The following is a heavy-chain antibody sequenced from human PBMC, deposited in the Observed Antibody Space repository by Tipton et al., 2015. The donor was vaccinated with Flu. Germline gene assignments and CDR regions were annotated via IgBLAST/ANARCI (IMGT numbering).Heavy chain of an antibody. Sequence: TLSLTCEVAGDSINSGHYWGWVRQSPDKGLEWLGAISHSGTTYYTSSLKSRLIMSVDTSKNMFSLSLSSATAADTAVYHCATVAFGDYGNWYFDLWGRGTLVTVSS. J-gene: IGHJ2*01. CDR2: ISHSGTT. CDR1: GDSINSGHY. D-gene: IGHD4-17*01. CDR3: ATVAFGDYGNWYFDL. V-gene: IGHV4-38-2*01.